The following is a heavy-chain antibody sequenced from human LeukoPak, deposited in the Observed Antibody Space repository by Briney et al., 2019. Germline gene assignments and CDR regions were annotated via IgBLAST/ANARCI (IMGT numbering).Heavy chain of an antibody. CDR2: VNHEGDS. J-gene: IGHJ4*02. D-gene: IGHD4-11*01. V-gene: IGHV4-34*01. Sequence: SETLSLTCAVYGVSLRGYYWSWIRQSPEKGLEWIGEVNHEGDSIYSPSLKSRLTLSVDMSKNQFSLNLRSVTAADTAVYFCARGSNYVSDYYFDVWGQGTLVTVSS. CDR3: ARGSNYVSDYYFDV. CDR1: GVSLRGYY.